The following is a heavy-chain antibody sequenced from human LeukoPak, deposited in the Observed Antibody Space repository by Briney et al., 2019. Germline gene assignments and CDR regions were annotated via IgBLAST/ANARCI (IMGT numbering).Heavy chain of an antibody. CDR2: INAGNGNT. J-gene: IGHJ3*02. Sequence: ASVKVSCKASGYTFTSYAMHWVRQAPGQRLEWMGWINAGNGNTKYSQKFQGRVTITRDTSASTAYMELSSLRSEDTAVYYCARVGATTAAAFDIWGQGTMVTVSS. CDR1: GYTFTSYA. D-gene: IGHD1-26*01. CDR3: ARVGATTAAAFDI. V-gene: IGHV1-3*01.